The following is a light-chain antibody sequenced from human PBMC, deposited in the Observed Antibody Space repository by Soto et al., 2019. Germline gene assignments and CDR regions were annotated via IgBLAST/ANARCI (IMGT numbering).Light chain of an antibody. Sequence: QSVLTQSSSASAFLGSSVKLTCTLSSGHSGYIIAWHQQQPGKAPRYLMKVEGSGSYNKGSGVPDRFSGSSSGADRYLTISNLQFEDEADYYCETWDSNTRVFGGGTQLTVL. J-gene: IGLJ2*01. CDR2: VEGSGSY. CDR1: SGHSGYI. CDR3: ETWDSNTRV. V-gene: IGLV4-60*02.